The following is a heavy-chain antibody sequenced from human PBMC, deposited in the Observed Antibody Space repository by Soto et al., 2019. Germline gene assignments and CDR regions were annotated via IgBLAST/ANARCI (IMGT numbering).Heavy chain of an antibody. CDR3: ARSTYYYDSSGYGFYYFDY. J-gene: IGHJ4*02. Sequence: PGGSLRLSCVASGFTFSDYYMSWIRQAPGKGLEWVSYISSSSSYTNYADSVKGRFTISKDTSKNQVVLTMTNMDPVDTATYYCARSTYYYDSSGYGFYYFDYWGQGTLVTVSS. CDR1: GFTFSDYY. D-gene: IGHD3-22*01. CDR2: ISSSSSYT. V-gene: IGHV3-11*03.